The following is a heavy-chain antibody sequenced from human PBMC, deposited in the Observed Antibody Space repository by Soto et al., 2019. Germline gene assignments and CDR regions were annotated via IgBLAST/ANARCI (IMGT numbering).Heavy chain of an antibody. CDR3: ARGVDYYDSSGYYWGGFDY. V-gene: IGHV4-31*03. CDR2: IYYSGIT. Sequence: QVQLQESGPGLVKPSQTLSLTCTVSGGSISSGGYYWSWIRQHPGKGLEWIGYIYYSGITYYNPSLKSRVTISVDTSKNQFSLKLSSVTAADTAVYYCARGVDYYDSSGYYWGGFDYWGQGTLVTVSS. D-gene: IGHD3-22*01. J-gene: IGHJ4*02. CDR1: GGSISSGGYY.